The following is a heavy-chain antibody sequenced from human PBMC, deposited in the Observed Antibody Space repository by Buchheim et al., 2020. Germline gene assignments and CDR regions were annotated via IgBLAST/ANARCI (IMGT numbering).Heavy chain of an antibody. V-gene: IGHV1-3*01. CDR1: GYTFTNYA. D-gene: IGHD4-17*01. CDR2: INGGNGKK. Sequence: QVQLVQSGAEVKKPGASVKVSCKSSGYTFTNYAIHWVRQAPGQGLECMGWINGGNGKKRYSQKFQDRLTITKDTSAATVFLELSSLTSEDTAVYYCARDWMTSGFDNWGQGTL. CDR3: ARDWMTSGFDN. J-gene: IGHJ4*02.